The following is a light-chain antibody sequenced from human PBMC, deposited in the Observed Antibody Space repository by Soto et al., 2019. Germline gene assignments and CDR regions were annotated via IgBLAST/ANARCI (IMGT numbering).Light chain of an antibody. V-gene: IGKV3-20*01. CDR1: QSVSSSY. CDR3: QQDGSYRPWT. CDR2: GAS. J-gene: IGKJ1*01. Sequence: EIVLTQSPGTLSLSPGERATLSCRASQSVSSSYLACYQQKPGQAPRLLIYGASSRATGIPDRFSGSGSGTDFTITISRLEPEDFAVYYCQQDGSYRPWTFGQGTKVEIK.